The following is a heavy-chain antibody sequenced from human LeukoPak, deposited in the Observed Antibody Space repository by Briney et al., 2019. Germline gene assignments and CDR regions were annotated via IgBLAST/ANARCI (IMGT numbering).Heavy chain of an antibody. CDR3: ARVPAGDWFDP. V-gene: IGHV3-53*01. Sequence: PSETLSLTCAVYGGSFSGYYWSWVRQAPGKGLEWVSVIYSGGSTYYADSAKGRFTISRDNSKNTLYLQMNSLRAEDTAVYYCARVPAGDWFDPWGQGTLVTVSS. J-gene: IGHJ5*02. CDR2: IYSGGST. D-gene: IGHD3-10*01. CDR1: GGSFSGYY.